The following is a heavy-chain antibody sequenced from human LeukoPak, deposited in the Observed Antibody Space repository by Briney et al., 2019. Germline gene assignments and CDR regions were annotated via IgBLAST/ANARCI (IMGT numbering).Heavy chain of an antibody. CDR3: ARQRIAVAGRFDP. V-gene: IGHV4-38-2*01. J-gene: IGHJ5*02. CDR1: GYSISSGYY. D-gene: IGHD6-19*01. CDR2: IYHSGST. Sequence: SETLSLTCAVSGYSISSGYYWGWIRQPPGNGLEWIGSIYHSGSTYYNPSLKSRVTISVDTSKNQFSLKLSSVTAADTAVYYCARQRIAVAGRFDPWGQGTLVTVSS.